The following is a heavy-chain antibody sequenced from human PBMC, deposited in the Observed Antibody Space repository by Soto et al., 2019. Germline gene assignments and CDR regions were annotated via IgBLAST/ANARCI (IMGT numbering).Heavy chain of an antibody. CDR1: GYSFTSYF. CDR2: IYPGDSDT. V-gene: IGHV5-51*01. J-gene: IGHJ3*02. D-gene: IGHD5-12*01. CDR3: GRSYSGYDSDASDI. Sequence: GESLXISCTGSGYSFTSYFIGWVRQMPGKGLEWMGIIYPGDSDTRYSPSFQGQVTISADKSISTAYLQWSSLKASDTAMYYCGRSYSGYDSDASDIWGQGTMVTVSS.